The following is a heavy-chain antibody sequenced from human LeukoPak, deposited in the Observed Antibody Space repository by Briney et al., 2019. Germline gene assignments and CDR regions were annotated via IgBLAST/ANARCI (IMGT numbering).Heavy chain of an antibody. V-gene: IGHV4-39*01. CDR2: IYYSGST. Sequence: PSETLSLTCTVSGGSISSSSYYWGWIRQPPGKGLEWIGSIYYSGSTYYNPSLKSRVTISVDTSKNQFSLKLSSVTAADTAVYYCARQSPYSSGWYSRLVENYYYYYMDVWGKGTTVTISS. D-gene: IGHD6-19*01. CDR3: ARQSPYSSGWYSRLVENYYYYYMDV. J-gene: IGHJ6*03. CDR1: GGSISSSSYY.